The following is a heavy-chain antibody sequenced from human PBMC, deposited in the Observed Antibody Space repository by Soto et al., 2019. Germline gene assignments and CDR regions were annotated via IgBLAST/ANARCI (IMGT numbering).Heavy chain of an antibody. CDR3: ARVRGYYDSSGFDY. CDR1: GFTFRDYY. D-gene: IGHD3-22*01. J-gene: IGHJ4*02. CDR2: ISGGGGSTT. Sequence: SLKISCAASGFTFRDYYMSWIRQAPGKGLEWVSYISGGGGSTTQYVDSVKGRFTISRDNAKNSLYLQMNGLSAADTAVYYCARVRGYYDSSGFDYWGQGTLVTVSS. V-gene: IGHV3-11*01.